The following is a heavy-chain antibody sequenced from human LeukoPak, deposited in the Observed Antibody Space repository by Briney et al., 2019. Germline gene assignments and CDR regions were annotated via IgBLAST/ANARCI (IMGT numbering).Heavy chain of an antibody. V-gene: IGHV3-23*01. CDR3: ASMKRGIAVVEFDF. J-gene: IGHJ4*02. Sequence: GGSLRLSCLASGFTFSNYAMSWVRQAPGKGLEWVSSVSYSGGKTYYADSVKGRFTISRDNSKNTLYLQMNSLRAEDTAIYYGASMKRGIAVVEFDFWGQGTLVAVSS. D-gene: IGHD6-19*01. CDR1: GFTFSNYA. CDR2: VSYSGGKT.